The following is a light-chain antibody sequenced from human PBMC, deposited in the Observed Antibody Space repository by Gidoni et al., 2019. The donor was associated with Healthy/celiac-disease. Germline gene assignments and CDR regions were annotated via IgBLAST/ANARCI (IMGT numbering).Light chain of an antibody. CDR1: SSDVGGYNY. V-gene: IGLV2-14*01. Sequence: QPPLTHPASLSGSPGQSITISCTGTSSDVGGYNYVSWYQQHPGKAPKLMIYDVSNRPSGVSNRFSGSKSGNTASLTISGLQAEDEADYYCSSYTSSSTPVVFGGGTKLTVL. J-gene: IGLJ2*01. CDR2: DVS. CDR3: SSYTSSSTPVV.